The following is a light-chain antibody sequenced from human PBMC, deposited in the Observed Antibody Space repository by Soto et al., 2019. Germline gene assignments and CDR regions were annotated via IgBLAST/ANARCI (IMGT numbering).Light chain of an antibody. CDR1: SSDVGGYNY. CDR3: CSYAGSYSDV. CDR2: DVT. Sequence: QSALTQPRSVSGSPGQSVAISCTGTSSDVGGYNYVSWYQQHPGKAPKLMIYDVTKRPPGVPDRFSASKSGNTASLTISGLQADDEADYYCCSYAGSYSDVFGTGTKLTVL. J-gene: IGLJ1*01. V-gene: IGLV2-11*01.